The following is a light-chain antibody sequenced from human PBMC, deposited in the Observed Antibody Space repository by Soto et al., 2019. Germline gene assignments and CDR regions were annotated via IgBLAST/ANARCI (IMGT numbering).Light chain of an antibody. Sequence: EIVLTQSAGTLSLSPGERATLSCRASQSVSSSYLGWYQQKPGQAPRLLIYGASSRATGIPDRFSGSGSGTDFTLTISRLESEDFAVYYCQQYGSSPYTFGLGTKLEIK. CDR2: GAS. CDR3: QQYGSSPYT. V-gene: IGKV3-20*01. J-gene: IGKJ2*01. CDR1: QSVSSSY.